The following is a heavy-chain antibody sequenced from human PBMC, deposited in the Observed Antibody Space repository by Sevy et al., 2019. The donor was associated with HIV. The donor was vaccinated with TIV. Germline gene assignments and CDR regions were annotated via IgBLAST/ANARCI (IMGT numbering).Heavy chain of an antibody. V-gene: IGHV3-30-3*01. CDR2: ISYDGSNK. J-gene: IGHJ4*02. D-gene: IGHD3-22*01. Sequence: GGSLRLSCAASGFTFSSYAMHWVRQAPGKGLEWVAVISYDGSNKYYAGSVKGRFTISRDNSKNTLYLQMNSLRAEDTAVYYCARDLQRGGYYLRNWGQGTLVTVSS. CDR3: ARDLQRGGYYLRN. CDR1: GFTFSSYA.